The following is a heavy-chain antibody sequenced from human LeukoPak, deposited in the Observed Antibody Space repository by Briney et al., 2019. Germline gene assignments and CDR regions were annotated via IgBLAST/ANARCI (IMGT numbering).Heavy chain of an antibody. CDR2: ISSSGNTI. D-gene: IGHD3-10*01. CDR3: ARDLGPYYYASRPESPDTFDI. CDR1: GFTFSSYE. V-gene: IGHV3-48*03. Sequence: GGSLRLSCAASGFTFSSYEMNWVRQAPGKGLEWVSYISSSGNTIYYADSVKGRFTISRGNPKNSLYLQMNSLRAEDTAVYYCARDLGPYYYASRPESPDTFDIWGQGTMVTVSS. J-gene: IGHJ3*02.